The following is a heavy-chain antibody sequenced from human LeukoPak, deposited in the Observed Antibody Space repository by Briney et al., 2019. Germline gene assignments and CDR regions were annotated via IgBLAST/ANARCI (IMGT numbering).Heavy chain of an antibody. CDR2: IYYSGST. CDR3: ARGEGSGSYYSYFDY. Sequence: SETLSLTCTVSGGSISSYYWSWIRQPPGKGLEWIGYIYYSGSTNYNPSLKSRVTISVDTSKNQFSLKLSSVTAADTAVYYCARGEGSGSYYSYFDYWGQGTLVTVSS. J-gene: IGHJ4*02. V-gene: IGHV4-59*01. CDR1: GGSISSYY. D-gene: IGHD1-26*01.